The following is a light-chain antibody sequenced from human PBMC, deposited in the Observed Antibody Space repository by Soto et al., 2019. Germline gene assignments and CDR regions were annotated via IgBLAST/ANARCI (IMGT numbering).Light chain of an antibody. CDR2: EVS. CDR1: SSDVGAYNS. J-gene: IGLJ3*02. V-gene: IGLV2-14*01. Sequence: QSALTQPASVSGSPGQSITISCTGTSSDVGAYNSVSWYQQPPGQAPKLVIYEVSNRPSGVSNRFSGSKSGNTASLTISGLQAEDEADYYCSSYSSSSTLAVFGGGTKLTVL. CDR3: SSYSSSSTLAV.